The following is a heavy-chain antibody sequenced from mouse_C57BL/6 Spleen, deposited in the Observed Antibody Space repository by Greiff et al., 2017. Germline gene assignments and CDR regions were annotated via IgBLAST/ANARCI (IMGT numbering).Heavy chain of an antibody. D-gene: IGHD1-1*01. CDR3: ARPVPITTVVADYYAMDY. CDR1: GYTFTSYW. Sequence: QVQLQQPGAELVKPGASVKMSCKASGYTFTSYWITWVKQRPGQGLEWIGDIYPGSASTNYNEKFKSKATLTVDTSSSTAYMQLSSLTSEDSAVYYCARPVPITTVVADYYAMDYWGQGTSVTVSS. V-gene: IGHV1-55*01. CDR2: IYPGSAST. J-gene: IGHJ4*01.